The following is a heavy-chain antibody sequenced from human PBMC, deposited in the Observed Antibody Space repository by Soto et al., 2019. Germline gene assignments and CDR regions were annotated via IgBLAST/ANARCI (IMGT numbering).Heavy chain of an antibody. Sequence: SETLSLTCTVSGGSISSGGYYWTWIRQHPGKGLEWIGNIYYSGSTSYNPSLKSRVTISLDTSKNQFSLKLSSVTAADTAVYYCASQGLVGGTLRIIDNWGQGTLVTVSS. V-gene: IGHV4-31*03. CDR3: ASQGLVGGTLRIIDN. CDR2: IYYSGST. J-gene: IGHJ4*02. D-gene: IGHD1-26*01. CDR1: GGSISSGGYY.